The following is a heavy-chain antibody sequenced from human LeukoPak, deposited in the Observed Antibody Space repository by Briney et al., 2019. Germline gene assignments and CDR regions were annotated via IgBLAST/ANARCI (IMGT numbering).Heavy chain of an antibody. V-gene: IGHV3-23*01. D-gene: IGHD6-19*01. Sequence: GGSLRLSCAASGFTFSSYAMSWVRQAPGKGLEWVSAISGSGGSTYYADSVKGRFTISRDNSKNTLYLQMNSLRAEDTAVYYCAKVAEAGIYYYYGMDVWGQGTTVTVSS. J-gene: IGHJ6*02. CDR2: ISGSGGST. CDR3: AKVAEAGIYYYYGMDV. CDR1: GFTFSSYA.